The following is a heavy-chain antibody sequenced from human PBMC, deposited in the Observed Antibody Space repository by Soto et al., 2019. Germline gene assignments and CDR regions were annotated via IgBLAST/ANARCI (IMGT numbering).Heavy chain of an antibody. D-gene: IGHD6-13*01. Sequence: PGGSLRLSCAASGFTFSSYAMHWVRQAPGKGLEWVAVISYDGSNKYYADSVKGRFTISRDNSKNTLYLQMNSLRAEDTAVYYCARERSSSWYYYYYGMDVWGQGTTVTVSS. CDR1: GFTFSSYA. J-gene: IGHJ6*02. V-gene: IGHV3-30-3*01. CDR2: ISYDGSNK. CDR3: ARERSSSWYYYYYGMDV.